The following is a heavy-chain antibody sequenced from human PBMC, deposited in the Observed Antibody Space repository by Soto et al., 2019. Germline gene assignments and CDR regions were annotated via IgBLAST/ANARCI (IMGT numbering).Heavy chain of an antibody. CDR3: ANTYYYDSSGSYFDY. CDR1: GFTFSSYA. J-gene: IGHJ4*02. Sequence: GGSLRLSCAASGFTFSSYAMHWVRQAPGKGLEWVAVISYDGSNKYYADSVKGRFTISRDNSKNTLYLQMNSLRAEDTAVYYCANTYYYDSSGSYFDYWGQGTLVTSPQ. CDR2: ISYDGSNK. D-gene: IGHD3-22*01. V-gene: IGHV3-30*04.